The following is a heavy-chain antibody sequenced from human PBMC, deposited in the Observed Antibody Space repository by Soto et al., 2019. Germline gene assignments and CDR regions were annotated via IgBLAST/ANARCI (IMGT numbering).Heavy chain of an antibody. D-gene: IGHD3-10*01. V-gene: IGHV4-34*01. CDR3: ARGARILLWFGESPSFDP. CDR1: GGSFSGYY. Sequence: NPSETLSLTCAVYGGSFSGYYWSWIRQPPGKGLEWIGEINHSGSTNYNPSLKSRVTISVDTSKNQFSLKLSSVTAADTAVYYCARGARILLWFGESPSFDPWGQGTLVTVSS. CDR2: INHSGST. J-gene: IGHJ5*02.